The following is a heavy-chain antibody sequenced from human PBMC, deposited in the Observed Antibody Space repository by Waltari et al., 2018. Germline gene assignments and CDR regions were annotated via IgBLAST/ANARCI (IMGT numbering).Heavy chain of an antibody. Sequence: QVQLVESGGGVVQPGRSLRLSCAASGFRFRCHAMHWVRQPPGKGLEWVALISYDGSNEDYADSVQGRFTISRDNSKNTLYLQIDSLRTEDTAVYYCARDRIWKYVFDYWGQGTLVTVSS. CDR3: ARDRIWKYVFDY. D-gene: IGHD1-7*01. CDR1: GFRFRCHA. CDR2: ISYDGSNE. V-gene: IGHV3-30*04. J-gene: IGHJ4*02.